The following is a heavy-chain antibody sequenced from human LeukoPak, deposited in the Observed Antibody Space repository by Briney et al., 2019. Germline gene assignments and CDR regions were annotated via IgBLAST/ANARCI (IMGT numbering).Heavy chain of an antibody. J-gene: IGHJ4*02. V-gene: IGHV1-2*04. Sequence: ASVKVSCKASGYTFTGYYMHWVRQAPGQGLEWMGWINPNSGGTNYAQKFQGWVTMTRDTSISTAYMELSRLRSDDTAVYYCARERDIVVVPAAGGGGSGSYPYFDYWGQGTLVTVSS. CDR1: GYTFTGYY. CDR3: ARERDIVVVPAAGGGGSGSYPYFDY. D-gene: IGHD2-2*01. CDR2: INPNSGGT.